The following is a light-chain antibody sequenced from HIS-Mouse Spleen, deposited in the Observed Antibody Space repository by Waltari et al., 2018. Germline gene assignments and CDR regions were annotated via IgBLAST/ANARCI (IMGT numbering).Light chain of an antibody. CDR1: QSVSSSY. J-gene: IGKJ1*01. V-gene: IGKV3-20*01. CDR2: GAS. Sequence: EIVLTQSPGTLSLSPGERATLSCRASQSVSSSYLAWYKQKPGQAPRLRIYGASSRATGIPDRFSGSGSGTDFTLTISRLEPEDFAVYYCQQYGSSPRTFGQGTKVEIK. CDR3: QQYGSSPRT.